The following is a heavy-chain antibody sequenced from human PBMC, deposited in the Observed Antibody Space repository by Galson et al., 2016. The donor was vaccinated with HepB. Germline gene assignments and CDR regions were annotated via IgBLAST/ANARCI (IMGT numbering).Heavy chain of an antibody. J-gene: IGHJ4*02. CDR2: INHRGRT. CDR1: GGSFTDYY. D-gene: IGHD3-10*01. Sequence: SETLSLTCAVYGGSFTDYYWSWIRQPPGKGLEWIGEINHRGRTKYNPSLKSRVTISVDTSKNQFSLHVRSVTAADTAVYYCARGGATPMVLKYWGQGNLVTVSS. CDR3: ARGGATPMVLKY. V-gene: IGHV4-34*01.